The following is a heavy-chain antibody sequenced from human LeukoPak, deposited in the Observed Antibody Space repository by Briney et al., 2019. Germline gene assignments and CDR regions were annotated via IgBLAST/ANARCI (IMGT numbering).Heavy chain of an antibody. D-gene: IGHD2-2*01. J-gene: IGHJ4*02. CDR1: GFTFSSYG. CDR2: IRYDGSNK. CDR3: ALTTGYCSSTSCKEVPL. Sequence: PGGSLRLSCAASGFTFSSYGMHWVRQAPGKGLEWVAFIRYDGSNKYYADSVKGRFTISRDNSKNTLYLQMNSLRAEDTAVYYCALTTGYCSSTSCKEVPLWGQGTLVTVSS. V-gene: IGHV3-30*02.